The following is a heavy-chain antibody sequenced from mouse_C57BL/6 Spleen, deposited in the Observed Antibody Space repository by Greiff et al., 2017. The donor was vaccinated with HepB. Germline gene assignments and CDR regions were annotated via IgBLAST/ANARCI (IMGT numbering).Heavy chain of an antibody. V-gene: IGHV5-4*01. CDR2: ISDGGSYT. J-gene: IGHJ4*01. Sequence: EVQLVESGGGLVKPGGSLKLSCAASGFTFSSYAMSWVRQTPEKRLEWVATISDGGSYTYYPDNVKGRFTISRDNAKNNLYLQMSHLKSEDTAMYYCARDPYGNYAMDYWGQGTSVTVSS. CDR3: ARDPYGNYAMDY. CDR1: GFTFSSYA. D-gene: IGHD2-10*02.